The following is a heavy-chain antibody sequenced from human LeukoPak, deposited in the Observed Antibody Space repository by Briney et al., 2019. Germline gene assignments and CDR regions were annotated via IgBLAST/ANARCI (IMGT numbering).Heavy chain of an antibody. J-gene: IGHJ4*02. V-gene: IGHV4-39*01. Sequence: SETLSLTCAVSGGSISSSGYYWGWIRQPPGKGLEWIGGIFYSGNTYYNPSLKSRVTMSVDTSKNQFSLRLSSVTAADTAVYYCARRGSRQGTTVVTPAFDYWGQGTLVTVSS. CDR1: GGSISSSGYY. CDR2: IFYSGNT. D-gene: IGHD4-23*01. CDR3: ARRGSRQGTTVVTPAFDY.